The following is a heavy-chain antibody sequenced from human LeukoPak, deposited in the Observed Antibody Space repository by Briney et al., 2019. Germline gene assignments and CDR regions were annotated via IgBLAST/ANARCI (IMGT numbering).Heavy chain of an antibody. CDR3: GLDYYYGSGTRGYYYGMDV. D-gene: IGHD3-10*01. CDR2: IIPIFGTA. J-gene: IGHJ6*04. CDR1: GGTFSSYA. V-gene: IGHV1-69*06. Sequence: SVKVSCKASGGTFSSYAISWVRQPPGQGLEWIGGIIPIFGTANYAQTYQGRVTITADKSTSTAYMELSSLRSEDTAVYYCGLDYYYGSGTRGYYYGMDVWGEGTTVTVSS.